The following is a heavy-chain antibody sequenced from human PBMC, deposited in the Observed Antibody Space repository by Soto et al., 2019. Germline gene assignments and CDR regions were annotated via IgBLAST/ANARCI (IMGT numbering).Heavy chain of an antibody. V-gene: IGHV3-23*01. Sequence: PGGSLRLSCAASGFTFSSYTMSWVRQAPGKGLEWVSGVRGTGTNTYYADSAKGRFTISRDNSKNTLYLQMNSLRAEDTAVYYCARPLWFGELLEMNAFDIWGQGTMVTVSS. D-gene: IGHD3-10*01. CDR2: VRGTGTNT. CDR1: GFTFSSYT. J-gene: IGHJ3*02. CDR3: ARPLWFGELLEMNAFDI.